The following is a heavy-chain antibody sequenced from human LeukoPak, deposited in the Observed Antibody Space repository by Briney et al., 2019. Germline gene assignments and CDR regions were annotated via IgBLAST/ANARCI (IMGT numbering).Heavy chain of an antibody. J-gene: IGHJ4*02. CDR1: GFTFSSYA. CDR3: AKMDDSSGYYYD. D-gene: IGHD3-22*01. CDR2: ISGSGGST. V-gene: IGHV3-23*01. Sequence: PGGSLRLSCAASGFTFSSYAMTWVRQAPGKGLEWVSTISGSGGSTYYADSVKGRFTISRDNSKHTLYLQMNSLRAEDTAVYYCAKMDDSSGYYYDWGQGTMVSVSS.